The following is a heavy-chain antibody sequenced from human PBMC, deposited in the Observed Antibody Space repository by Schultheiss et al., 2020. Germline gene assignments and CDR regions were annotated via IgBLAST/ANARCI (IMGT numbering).Heavy chain of an antibody. CDR1: GFTFSSYA. V-gene: IGHV3-30*01. D-gene: IGHD2-2*03. CDR2: ISYDGSNK. CDR3: ARDRVDIVLLPAARGAYYYYGIDV. Sequence: GGSLRLSCAASGFTFSSYAMHWVRQAPGKGLEWVAFISYDGSNKYYADSVKGRFTISRDNSKNTLYLQMNSLRAEDTAVYYWARDRVDIVLLPAARGAYYYYGIDVWGQGTTVNVYS. J-gene: IGHJ6*02.